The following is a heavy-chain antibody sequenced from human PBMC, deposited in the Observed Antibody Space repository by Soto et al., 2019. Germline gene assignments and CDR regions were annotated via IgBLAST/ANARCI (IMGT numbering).Heavy chain of an antibody. V-gene: IGHV3-74*01. CDR2: VNPDGSDT. CDR3: ARVAVGSYYFDY. J-gene: IGHJ4*02. D-gene: IGHD6-13*01. Sequence: EVQLVESGGGVVQPGGSLRLSCAASGFTFSSYWMHWVRQAPGKGLVWVSRVNPDGSDTSYADSVKGRFTISRDNAKNTLYQQMNSLRAEDTAVYYCARVAVGSYYFDYWGQGTLLTVSS. CDR1: GFTFSSYW.